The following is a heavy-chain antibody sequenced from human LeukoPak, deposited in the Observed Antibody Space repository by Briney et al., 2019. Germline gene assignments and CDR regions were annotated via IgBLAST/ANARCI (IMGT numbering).Heavy chain of an antibody. CDR3: ITFSMIVVVISD. J-gene: IGHJ4*02. D-gene: IGHD3-22*01. V-gene: IGHV3-15*01. Sequence: GGSLRLSCAASGFTFNNAWMSWVRQAPGKGLEWVGRIKSKTDGRTTDYAAPVKGRFTISRDDSKNALYLQMNSLKTEDTAVYYCITFSMIVVVISDWGQGTLVTVSS. CDR1: GFTFNNAW. CDR2: IKSKTDGRTT.